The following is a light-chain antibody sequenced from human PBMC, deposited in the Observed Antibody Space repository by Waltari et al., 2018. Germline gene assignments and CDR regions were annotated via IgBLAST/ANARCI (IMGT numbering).Light chain of an antibody. Sequence: EIVLTQSPATLSLSPGERATLPCRASPSVSSSLAWYQQKGGQAPRLLIYDASNRAAGIPARFSGSGSGTDFTLTISSLEPEDFTVYYCQHRSNWPSLTFGGGTKVEIK. CDR1: PSVSSS. CDR3: QHRSNWPSLT. CDR2: DAS. V-gene: IGKV3-11*01. J-gene: IGKJ4*01.